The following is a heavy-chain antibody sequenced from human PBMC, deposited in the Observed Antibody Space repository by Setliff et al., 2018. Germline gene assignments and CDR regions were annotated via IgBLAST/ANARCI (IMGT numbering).Heavy chain of an antibody. CDR1: GGTFSSYA. D-gene: IGHD3-22*01. V-gene: IGHV1-69*10. CDR2: IIPILGIA. J-gene: IGHJ3*02. CDR3: ARDRRNYCDSSGYRAFDI. Sequence: SVKVSCKASGGTFSSYAISWVRQAPGQGLEWMGGIIPILGIANYAQKFQGRVTITADKSTSTAYMELSSLRSEDTAVYYCARDRRNYCDSSGYRAFDIWGQGTMVTVSS.